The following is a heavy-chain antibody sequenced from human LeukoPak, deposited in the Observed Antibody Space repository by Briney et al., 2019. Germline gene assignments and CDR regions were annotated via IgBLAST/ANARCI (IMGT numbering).Heavy chain of an antibody. J-gene: IGHJ4*02. CDR2: ISSSGSTI. CDR3: ARGDSGSYYFDY. CDR1: GFTFSFYE. Sequence: PGGSLRLSCAASGFTFSFYEMNWVRQAPGKGLEWVSYISSSGSTIYYADSVKGRFTISRDNAKNSLYLQMNSLRAEDTAVYYCARGDSGSYYFDYWGQGTLVTVSS. D-gene: IGHD1-26*01. V-gene: IGHV3-48*03.